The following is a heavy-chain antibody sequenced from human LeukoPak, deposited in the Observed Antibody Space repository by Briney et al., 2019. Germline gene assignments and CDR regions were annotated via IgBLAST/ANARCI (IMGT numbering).Heavy chain of an antibody. D-gene: IGHD2-8*01. CDR2: IYYSGST. Sequence: SETLSLTCTVSDGSMSSHYWSWIRQPPGKGLEWIGYIYYSGSTNYNPSLRSRVTISVDRSRNQFYLKLRSVTAAETTVYYCAGTNNDHYFDYWGQGSLVTVSS. CDR3: AGTNNDHYFDY. J-gene: IGHJ4*02. CDR1: DGSMSSHY. V-gene: IGHV4-59*08.